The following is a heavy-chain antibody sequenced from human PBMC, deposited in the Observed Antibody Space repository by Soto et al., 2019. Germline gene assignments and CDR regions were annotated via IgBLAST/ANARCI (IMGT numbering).Heavy chain of an antibody. J-gene: IGHJ6*02. CDR3: TKYAPGTPYYYGMDV. Sequence: ESGGGLVKPGGSLRLSCAASGFTFSNAWMNWVRQAPGKGLEWVGRIKSKTDGGTTDYAAPVKGRFTISRDDSKNTLYLQMNSLKTEDTAVYYCTKYAPGTPYYYGMDVWGQGTTVTVSS. V-gene: IGHV3-15*07. CDR1: GFTFSNAW. CDR2: IKSKTDGGTT. D-gene: IGHD1-7*01.